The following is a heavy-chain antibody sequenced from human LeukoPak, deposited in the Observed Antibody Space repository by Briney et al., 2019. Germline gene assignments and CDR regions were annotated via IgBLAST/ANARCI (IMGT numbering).Heavy chain of an antibody. V-gene: IGHV4-34*01. CDR3: ARLGEARAYYYGSGSSSMNYYYYGMDV. Sequence: SETLSLTCAVYGGSFSGYYWSWIRQPPGKGLEWIGEINHSGSTNYNPSLKSRVTISVDTSKNQFFLKLSSVTAADTAVYYCARLGEARAYYYGSGSSSMNYYYYGMDVWGQGTTVTVSS. CDR2: INHSGST. J-gene: IGHJ6*02. D-gene: IGHD3-10*01. CDR1: GGSFSGYY.